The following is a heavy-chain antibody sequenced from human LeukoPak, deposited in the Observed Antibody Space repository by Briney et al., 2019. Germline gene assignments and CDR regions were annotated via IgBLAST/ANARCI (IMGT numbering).Heavy chain of an antibody. V-gene: IGHV3-23*01. CDR1: GFTFSSYA. D-gene: IGHD6-19*01. Sequence: GGSLRLSYAASGFTFSSYAMSWVRQAPGKGLEWVSAISGSGGSTYYADSVKGRFTISRDNSKNTLYLQMNSLRAEDTAVCYCAKDKTPSIAVAGTYDYWGQGTLVTVSS. CDR3: AKDKTPSIAVAGTYDY. CDR2: ISGSGGST. J-gene: IGHJ4*02.